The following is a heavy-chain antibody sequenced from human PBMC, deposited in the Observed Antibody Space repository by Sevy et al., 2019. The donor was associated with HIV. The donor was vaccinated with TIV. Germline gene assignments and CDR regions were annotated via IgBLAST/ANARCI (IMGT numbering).Heavy chain of an antibody. J-gene: IGHJ6*02. V-gene: IGHV3-49*03. Sequence: GGSLRLSCTASGFKFGDYAMSWLRQAPGKGLERVGFIRSQTFGGTTEYAASVKDRFAISRDDSRSIAYLQMDSLTTEDTAIYFCTRVRGTISPYYYFGMDVWGQGTTVTVSS. D-gene: IGHD3-16*01. CDR1: GFKFGDYA. CDR2: IRSQTFGGTT. CDR3: TRVRGTISPYYYFGMDV.